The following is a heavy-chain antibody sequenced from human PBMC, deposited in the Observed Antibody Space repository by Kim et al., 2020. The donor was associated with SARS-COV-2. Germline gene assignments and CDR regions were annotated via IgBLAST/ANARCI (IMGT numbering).Heavy chain of an antibody. V-gene: IGHV3-33*01. CDR3: ARDRAFGDYDSSDY. J-gene: IGHJ4*02. Sequence: YADSGNGSFTISRENSKNTLYLQMNRLRAEDPAVYYCARDRAFGDYDSSDYWGQGTLVTVSS. D-gene: IGHD3-22*01.